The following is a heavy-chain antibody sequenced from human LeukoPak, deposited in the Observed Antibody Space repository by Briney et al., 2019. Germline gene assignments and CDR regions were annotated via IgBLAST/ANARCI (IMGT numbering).Heavy chain of an antibody. CDR3: GKTTVGYSSGQKPAWPGDY. J-gene: IGHJ4*02. CDR1: GFTFGSHA. D-gene: IGHD5-18*01. CDR2: IFGSGGSP. Sequence: GGSLRLSCEASGFTFGSHAMYWVRQAPGKGLEWVADIFGSGGSPHYADPVKGRFTISRDNSRNTVYLQINSLRAEDTAVYYCGKTTVGYSSGQKPAWPGDYWGQGTLVTVCS. V-gene: IGHV3-23*01.